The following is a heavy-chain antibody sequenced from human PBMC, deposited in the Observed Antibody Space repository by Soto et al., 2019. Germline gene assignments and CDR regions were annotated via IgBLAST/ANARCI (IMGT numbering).Heavy chain of an antibody. Sequence: ASVEVSCEASGYTFTSYGMHWVRQAPGQRLEWMGWINAANGDTKYSPKFQGRVTITRDTSASTAYMELSSLRSEDTAVYYCVRRHVSATGIDWFDPWVPGTRITVXS. CDR3: VRRHVSATGIDWFDP. CDR2: INAANGDT. V-gene: IGHV1-3*01. CDR1: GYTFTSYG. D-gene: IGHD6-13*01. J-gene: IGHJ5*02.